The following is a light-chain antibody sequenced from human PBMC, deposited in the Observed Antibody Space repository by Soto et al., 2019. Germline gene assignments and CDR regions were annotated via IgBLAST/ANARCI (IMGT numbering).Light chain of an antibody. CDR1: NTNIPIHY. V-gene: IGLV1-47*01. CDR2: TNT. CDR3: SAWEDSMNGPV. J-gene: IGLJ2*01. Sequence: QSVLTQPPSASGTPGQRVTISCSGSNTNIPIHYVYWYQQLPGAAPKLLIYTNTQRPSGVPDRFSGSKSGTSASLAISGRRSEDEADYYCSAWEDSMNGPVFGGGTKVTVL.